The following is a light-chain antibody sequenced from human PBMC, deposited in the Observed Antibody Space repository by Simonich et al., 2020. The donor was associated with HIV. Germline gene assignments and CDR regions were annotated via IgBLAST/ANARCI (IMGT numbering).Light chain of an antibody. CDR1: QGIGSW. J-gene: IGKJ5*01. V-gene: IGKV1-12*02. CDR3: QQANTFPSIT. Sequence: DIQMTQSPSAMSASVGDRVTITCRASQGIGSWVAWYQQKPGKAPKLLIYAASSLQSGVPSRFSGGGFGTDFTLTISSLQPEDFATYYCQQANTFPSITFGQGTRLEMK. CDR2: AAS.